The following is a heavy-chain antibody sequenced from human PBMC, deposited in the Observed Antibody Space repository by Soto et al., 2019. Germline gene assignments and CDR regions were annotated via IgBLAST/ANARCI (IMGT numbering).Heavy chain of an antibody. D-gene: IGHD3-3*01. V-gene: IGHV3-23*01. CDR3: AKDLESPYGMDV. CDR1: GFTFSSYA. Sequence: GGSLRLSCAASGFTFSSYATSWVRQAPGKGLEWVSAISGSGGSTYYADSVKGRFTISRDNSKNTLYLQMNSLRAEDTAVYYCAKDLESPYGMDVWGQGTTVTVSS. J-gene: IGHJ6*02. CDR2: ISGSGGST.